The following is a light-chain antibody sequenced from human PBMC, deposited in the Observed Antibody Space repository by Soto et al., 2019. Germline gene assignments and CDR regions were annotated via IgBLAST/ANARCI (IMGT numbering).Light chain of an antibody. CDR2: DVS. CDR1: SGDVGAYNY. Sequence: QSALTQPASVSGSPGQSITISCTGTSGDVGAYNYVSWYQQHPGKAPRLMIYDVSNRPSGASNRFSGSKSGNTASLTISGLQAEDEADYYCDSYTSSRAYVFGIGTKVTVL. CDR3: DSYTSSRAYV. V-gene: IGLV2-14*01. J-gene: IGLJ1*01.